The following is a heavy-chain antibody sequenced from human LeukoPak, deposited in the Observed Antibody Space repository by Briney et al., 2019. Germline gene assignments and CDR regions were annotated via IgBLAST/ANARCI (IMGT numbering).Heavy chain of an antibody. Sequence: PGRSLRLSCAASGIPFKSYVFHWVRQAPGKGLEGVAIIWYDGSNEYYADSVRGRLTISRDNSKNTLYLQMNSLRAEDTAVYYCAREGPRGNSQFDYWGQGTLVTVSS. V-gene: IGHV3-33*08. D-gene: IGHD2/OR15-2a*01. CDR2: IWYDGSNE. CDR3: AREGPRGNSQFDY. J-gene: IGHJ4*02. CDR1: GIPFKSYV.